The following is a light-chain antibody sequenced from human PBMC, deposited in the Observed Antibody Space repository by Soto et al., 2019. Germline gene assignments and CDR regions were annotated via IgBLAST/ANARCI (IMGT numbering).Light chain of an antibody. Sequence: EIVLTQSPGTLSLSPGERATLSCRANQSVSSTYLAWYQQKPGQAPRLLIYGASNRATGIPDRFSGSGSGTDFTLTISRLESEDFALYYCQQYGISPPWTFGQGTKVEIK. CDR2: GAS. CDR3: QQYGISPPWT. V-gene: IGKV3-20*01. J-gene: IGKJ1*01. CDR1: QSVSSTY.